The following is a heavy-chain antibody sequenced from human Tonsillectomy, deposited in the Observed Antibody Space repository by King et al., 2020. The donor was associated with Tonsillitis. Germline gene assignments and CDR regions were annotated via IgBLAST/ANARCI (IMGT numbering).Heavy chain of an antibody. CDR3: ARAAQWETLTGAFDI. CDR1: GFTFSSYS. Sequence: VQLVESGGGLVQPGGSLRLSCAASGFTFSSYSMNWVSQAPGKGLEWVSYISSSSSNIYYADSVKGRFTISRDNAKNSLYLQMNSLRDEDTAVYYCARAAQWETLTGAFDIWGQGTMVTVSS. V-gene: IGHV3-48*02. D-gene: IGHD1-26*01. CDR2: ISSSSSNI. J-gene: IGHJ3*02.